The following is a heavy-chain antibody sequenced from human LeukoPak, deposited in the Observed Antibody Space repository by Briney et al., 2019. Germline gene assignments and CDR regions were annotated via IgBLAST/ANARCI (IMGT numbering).Heavy chain of an antibody. CDR3: ARLYSSGWADY. Sequence: GGSLRLSCAASGYTFSSHGMYWVRQAPGKGLEWVAFIWYDGSQKYYADSVKGRFTISRDNSKNTLSLQMDSLRAEDTAVYFCARLYSSGWADYWGQGTLVTVSS. J-gene: IGHJ4*02. CDR1: GYTFSSHG. V-gene: IGHV3-33*01. D-gene: IGHD6-19*01. CDR2: IWYDGSQK.